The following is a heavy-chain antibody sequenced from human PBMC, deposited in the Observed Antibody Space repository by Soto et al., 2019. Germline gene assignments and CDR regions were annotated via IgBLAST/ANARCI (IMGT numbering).Heavy chain of an antibody. V-gene: IGHV3-11*01. D-gene: IGHD3-10*01. CDR3: ARNYYGSGSLNWFDP. CDR1: GFTFFGYW. J-gene: IGHJ5*02. Sequence: PGGSLRLSCAASGFTFFGYWMSWVRQAPGKGLEWFSYISRSGRTIYYADSVKGRFTISRDNTKNSLYLQMNSLRAEDTAVYYCARNYYGSGSLNWFDPWGQGTLVTVSS. CDR2: ISRSGRTI.